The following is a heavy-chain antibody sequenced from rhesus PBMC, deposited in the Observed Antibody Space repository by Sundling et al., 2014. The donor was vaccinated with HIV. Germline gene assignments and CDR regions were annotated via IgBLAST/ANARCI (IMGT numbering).Heavy chain of an antibody. CDR1: GYSFTSYG. D-gene: IGHD3-9*01. V-gene: IGHV7-114*01. J-gene: IGHJ2*01. CDR3: TRPSDCPDDDCRYWYFDL. CDR2: INTDTANP. Sequence: EHLVQSGAEVKQPGASVKVSCKASGYSFTSYGLNWVRQAHGQRPEWMGWINTDTANPTYAQGFKERFTFSMDTSISTAYLQISSLKAEDTAVYYCTRPSDCPDDDCRYWYFDLWGPGTPITISS.